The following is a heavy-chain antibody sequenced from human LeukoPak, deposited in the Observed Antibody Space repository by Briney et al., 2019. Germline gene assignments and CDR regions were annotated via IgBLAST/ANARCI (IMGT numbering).Heavy chain of an antibody. CDR1: GYSLISYG. V-gene: IGHV5-10-1*01. J-gene: IGHJ4*02. D-gene: IGHD7-27*01. Sequence: GESLKISCKGSGYSLISYGIGWVRQMPGKGLECMGRTDPSDSYTNYSPSFQGHVTISADKSIGTAYLQWSSLKASDTVMYFCARHGDQGSEFDYWGQGTLVTVSS. CDR3: ARHGDQGSEFDY. CDR2: TDPSDSYT.